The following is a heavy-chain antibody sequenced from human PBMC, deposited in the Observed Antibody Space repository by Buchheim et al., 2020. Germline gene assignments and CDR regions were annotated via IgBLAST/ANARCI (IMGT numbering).Heavy chain of an antibody. CDR2: IYNSGST. CDR3: AATMLRGPMGFDN. Sequence: QVQLQESGPGLVKPSETLSLTCTVSGGSVRSYHWSWIRQPPGKGLEWMGSIYNSGSTNYNPSLRSRVTMSVDTSKNSLSLTMSPVTAADTAVYYCAATMLRGPMGFDNWGQGTL. J-gene: IGHJ4*02. V-gene: IGHV4-59*02. D-gene: IGHD3-10*01. CDR1: GGSVRSYH.